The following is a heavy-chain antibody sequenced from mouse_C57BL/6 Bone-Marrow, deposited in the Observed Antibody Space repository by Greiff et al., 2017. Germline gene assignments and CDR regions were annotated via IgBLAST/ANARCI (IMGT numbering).Heavy chain of an antibody. V-gene: IGHV1-53*01. CDR1: GYTFTSYW. CDR3: ASLRAMDY. J-gene: IGHJ4*01. Sequence: QVPLQQPGTELVKPGASVTLSCKASGYTFTSYWMHWVKQRPGQGLEWIGNLTPSNGGTNYNEKFKSQATLTVDKSSSTAYMQLSSLTSEDSAVYYGASLRAMDYWGQGTSVTVAS. D-gene: IGHD1-1*01. CDR2: LTPSNGGT.